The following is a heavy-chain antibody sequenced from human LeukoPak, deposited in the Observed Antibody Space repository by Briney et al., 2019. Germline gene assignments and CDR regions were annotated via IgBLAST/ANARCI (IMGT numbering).Heavy chain of an antibody. D-gene: IGHD3-10*01. Sequence: PSETLSLTCTVSGGSISSGSYYWSWIRQPAGKGLEWIGYIYYSGSTYYNPSLKSRVTISVDTSKNQFSLKLSSVTAADTAVYYCARGPGNGSGSVDYWGQGTLVTVSS. CDR3: ARGPGNGSGSVDY. V-gene: IGHV4-30-4*08. CDR1: GGSISSGSYY. CDR2: IYYSGST. J-gene: IGHJ4*02.